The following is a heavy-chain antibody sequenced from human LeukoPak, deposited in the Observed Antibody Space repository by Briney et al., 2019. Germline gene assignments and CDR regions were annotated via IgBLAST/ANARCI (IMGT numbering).Heavy chain of an antibody. Sequence: ASVKVSCKASGYIFTNYAINLVRQAPGQGLEWMGWISTYNGNTKYAQSLQGRVSMTTDTSTSTAYMEIRSLKSDDTAIYYCARATTLMVASPFDYWGQGSLVIVSS. D-gene: IGHD5-12*01. V-gene: IGHV1-18*01. J-gene: IGHJ4*02. CDR1: GYIFTNYA. CDR2: ISTYNGNT. CDR3: ARATTLMVASPFDY.